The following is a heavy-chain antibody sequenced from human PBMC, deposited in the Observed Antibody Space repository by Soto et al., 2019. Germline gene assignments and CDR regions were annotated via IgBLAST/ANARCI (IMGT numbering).Heavy chain of an antibody. D-gene: IGHD3-22*01. CDR1: GGSLPRNIYY. CDR2: IHYSGST. V-gene: IGHV4-39*01. Sequence: SVTPSHKARVSGGSLPRNIYYRCFISKPPGKGLEWIGNIHYSGSTYYDSSLKSRVTISVDTSKNQFSLKLSSVTAADTAVYYCASQHYYDSSGYYVVYWGQGTLVTVS. J-gene: IGHJ4*02. CDR3: ASQHYYDSSGYYVVY.